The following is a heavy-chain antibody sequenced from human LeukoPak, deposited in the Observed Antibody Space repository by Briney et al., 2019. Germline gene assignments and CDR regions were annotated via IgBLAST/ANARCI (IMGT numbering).Heavy chain of an antibody. J-gene: IGHJ5*02. CDR1: GFSLSTRGRC. Sequence: SGPSLVKPTQTLTLTCTFSGFSLSTRGRCVSWVRQPPGKALEWLSLIDWDDDKYYSTSLKTRLTISKDTSKNQVVLTMTNMDPVDTATYYCARASYDSSGYCNWFDPWGQGTLVTVSS. V-gene: IGHV2-70*20. CDR3: ARASYDSSGYCNWFDP. D-gene: IGHD3-22*01. CDR2: IDWDDDK.